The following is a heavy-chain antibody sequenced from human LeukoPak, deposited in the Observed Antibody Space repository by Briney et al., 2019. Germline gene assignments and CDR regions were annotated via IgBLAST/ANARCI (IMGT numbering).Heavy chain of an antibody. CDR3: ARDFSSGSYYGDYYFDY. CDR2: IYYSGST. Sequence: SETLSLTCTVSGGSISSSSYYWGWIRQPPGKGLEWIGSIYYSGSTYYNPSLKSRVTISVDTSKNQFSLKLSSVTAADTAVYYCARDFSSGSYYGDYYFDYWGQGTLVTVSS. J-gene: IGHJ4*02. CDR1: GGSISSSSYY. D-gene: IGHD1-26*01. V-gene: IGHV4-39*07.